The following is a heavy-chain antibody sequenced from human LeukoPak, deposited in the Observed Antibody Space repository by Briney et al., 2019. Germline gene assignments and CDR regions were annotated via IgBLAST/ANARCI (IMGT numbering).Heavy chain of an antibody. CDR3: ARLKRSYCSSKCYYNWFDP. D-gene: IGHD2-2*01. Sequence: GGSLRLSCAASGFTVSSNYMSWVRQAPGKGLEWVSVIYSGGSTYYADSVKGRFTISRDNSKNTLYLQMNSLRAEDTAVYYCARLKRSYCSSKCYYNWFDPWGQGTLVTVSS. J-gene: IGHJ5*02. CDR1: GFTVSSNY. V-gene: IGHV3-53*01. CDR2: IYSGGST.